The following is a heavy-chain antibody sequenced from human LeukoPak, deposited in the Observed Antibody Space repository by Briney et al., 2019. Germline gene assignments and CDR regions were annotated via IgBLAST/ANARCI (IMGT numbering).Heavy chain of an antibody. CDR1: EFTFSNYA. CDR3: AKGGGDVLTGLIDY. Sequence: GGSLRLSCVASEFTFSNYALNWVRQAPGKGLEWVSTISGSGITTYYADSVKGRFTISRDNSKNTVYLQMSSLRVEDTAVYYCAKGGGDVLTGLIDYWGQGTLVTVSS. V-gene: IGHV3-23*01. J-gene: IGHJ4*02. CDR2: ISGSGITT. D-gene: IGHD3-9*01.